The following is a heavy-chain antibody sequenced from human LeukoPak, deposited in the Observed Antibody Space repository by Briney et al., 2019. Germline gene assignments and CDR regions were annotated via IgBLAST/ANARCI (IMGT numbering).Heavy chain of an antibody. CDR1: AYTLAELS. J-gene: IGHJ4*02. Sequence: GASVTVPFQLSAYTLAELSIHGLRQAPGKGFKWTGRFDGEGGEKIYAQEFQGKVTMTEDTSTYPAYMKLRRLRSKDTAAYCCATTGGLGQLTFSDYIDYWGPGTLFTVSS. CDR2: FDGEGGEK. V-gene: IGHV1-24*01. D-gene: IGHD2-2*01. CDR3: ATTGGLGQLTFSDYIDY.